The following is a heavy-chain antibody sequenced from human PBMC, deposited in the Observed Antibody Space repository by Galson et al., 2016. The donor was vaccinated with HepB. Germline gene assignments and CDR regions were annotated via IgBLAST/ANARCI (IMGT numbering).Heavy chain of an antibody. J-gene: IGHJ4*02. CDR1: GFTFTNYA. V-gene: IGHV3-7*01. CDR2: IRGDGIVS. CDR3: LREMTGSYFD. Sequence: SLRLSCAASGFTFTNYAMNWVRQAPGKGLEWVANIRGDGIVSYYAESVRGRFTISRDNAKNSLSLRMNGLRVDETAVYYCLREMTGSYFDWGQGTLVTVSS. D-gene: IGHD3-10*01.